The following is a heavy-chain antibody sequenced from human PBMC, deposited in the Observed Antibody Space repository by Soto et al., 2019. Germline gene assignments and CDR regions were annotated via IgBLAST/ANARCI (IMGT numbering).Heavy chain of an antibody. CDR3: ARATVRWLQRPYFDY. CDR1: GGSISSYY. V-gene: IGHV4-59*01. Sequence: SETLSLTCTVSGGSISSYYWSWIRQPPGKGLEWIGYIYYSGSTNYNPSLKSRVTISVDTSKNQFSLKLSSVTAADTAVYYCARATVRWLQRPYFDYWGQGTLVTVSS. CDR2: IYYSGST. D-gene: IGHD5-12*01. J-gene: IGHJ4*02.